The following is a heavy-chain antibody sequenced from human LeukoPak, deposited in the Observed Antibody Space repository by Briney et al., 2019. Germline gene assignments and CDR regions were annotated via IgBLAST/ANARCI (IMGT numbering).Heavy chain of an antibody. CDR1: GFTFSSYS. V-gene: IGHV3-21*01. Sequence: GGSLRLSCAASGFTFSSYSMNWVRQAPGKGLEWVSSISSSSSYIYYADSVKGRFTISRDNAKNSLYLQMNSLRAEDTAVYYCASQKAYDDGSGGMDVWGQGTTVTVSS. J-gene: IGHJ6*02. CDR2: ISSSSSYI. D-gene: IGHD3-10*01. CDR3: ASQKAYDDGSGGMDV.